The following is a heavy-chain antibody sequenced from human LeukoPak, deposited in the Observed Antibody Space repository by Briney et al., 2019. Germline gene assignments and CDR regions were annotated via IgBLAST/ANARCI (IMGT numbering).Heavy chain of an antibody. CDR3: AKDITYDSSPSGALFAFDI. CDR1: GFTFDDYA. CDR2: ISWNSGSI. J-gene: IGHJ3*02. D-gene: IGHD3-22*01. Sequence: SLRLSCAASGFTFDDYAMHWVRQAPGKGLEWVSGISWNSGSIGYADSVKGRFTISRDNAKNSLYLQMNSLRAEDTALYYCAKDITYDSSPSGALFAFDIWGQGTMVTVSS. V-gene: IGHV3-9*01.